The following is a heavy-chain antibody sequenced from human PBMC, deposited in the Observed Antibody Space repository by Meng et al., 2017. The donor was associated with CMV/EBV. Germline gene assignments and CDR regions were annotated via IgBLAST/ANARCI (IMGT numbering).Heavy chain of an antibody. J-gene: IGHJ5*02. D-gene: IGHD4-17*01. Sequence: SETLSLTCTVSGGSISSSSYYWGWIRQPPGKGLEWIGSIYYSGSTYYNPSLKSRVTISVDTSKNQFSLKLSSVTAADTAVYYCARGAGPNDYGRSWGQGMLVTVSS. CDR2: IYYSGST. CDR1: GGSISSSSYY. CDR3: ARGAGPNDYGRS. V-gene: IGHV4-39*01.